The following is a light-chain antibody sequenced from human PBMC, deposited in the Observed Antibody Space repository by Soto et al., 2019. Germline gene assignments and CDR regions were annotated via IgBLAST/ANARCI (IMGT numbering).Light chain of an antibody. V-gene: IGKV1-5*01. Sequence: DIQMTQSPSTVSASVGDRITITCRASQSINTWLAWYRQRPGEAPQLLIYDGSTLAMGVPSRFSGSGSGTDFTLSISRLQHDDFATFYCQQYQTYFRTFDHATKV. CDR2: DGS. J-gene: IGKJ1*01. CDR1: QSINTW. CDR3: QQYQTYFRT.